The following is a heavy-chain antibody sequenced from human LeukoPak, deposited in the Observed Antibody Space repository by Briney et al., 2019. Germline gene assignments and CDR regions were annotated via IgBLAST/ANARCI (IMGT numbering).Heavy chain of an antibody. CDR2: VYHSGTT. J-gene: IGHJ4*02. D-gene: IGHD3-16*01. CDR1: GFSISSGYF. V-gene: IGHV4-38-2*02. Sequence: SETLSLTCSVSGFSISSGYFWGWIRQPPGKGLEWIGRVYHSGTTNYDPSLKSRVTISVDTSRNQFSLKLSSVTAADTAVYYCARAREPLLYTYYFDYWGQGTLVTVSS. CDR3: ARAREPLLYTYYFDY.